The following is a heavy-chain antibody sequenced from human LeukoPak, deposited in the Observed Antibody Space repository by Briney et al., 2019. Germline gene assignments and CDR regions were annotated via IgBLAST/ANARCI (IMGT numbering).Heavy chain of an antibody. Sequence: SQTLSLTCTVSGGSISSGSYYWTWFRQPAGKGLEWIGRIYTSGSTNCNPSLKSRVTISVDTSKNQFSLKLSSVTAADTAVYYCARSRWIQLFDYWGQGTLVTVSS. J-gene: IGHJ4*02. V-gene: IGHV4-61*02. CDR3: ARSRWIQLFDY. D-gene: IGHD5-18*01. CDR1: GGSISSGSYY. CDR2: IYTSGST.